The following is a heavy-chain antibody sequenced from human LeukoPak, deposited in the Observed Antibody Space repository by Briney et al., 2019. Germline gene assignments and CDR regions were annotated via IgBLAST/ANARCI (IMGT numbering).Heavy chain of an antibody. J-gene: IGHJ4*02. CDR1: GGSFSGYY. Sequence: PSETLSLTCAVYGGSFSGYYWSWIRQPPGKGLEWIGEINHSGSTNYNPSLKSRVTISVDTSKNQFSLKLSSVTAADTAVYYCARTRNRYQLIHFDYWGRGTLVTVSS. CDR3: ARTRNRYQLIHFDY. V-gene: IGHV4-34*01. D-gene: IGHD2-2*01. CDR2: INHSGST.